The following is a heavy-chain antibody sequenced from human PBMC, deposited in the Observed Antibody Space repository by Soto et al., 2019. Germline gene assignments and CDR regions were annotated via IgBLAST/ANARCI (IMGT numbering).Heavy chain of an antibody. CDR3: AKGRSSTWYGWFDP. Sequence: GGSLRLSCAASGFTFSSYAMSWVRQAPGKGLEWVSAISGSGGSTYYADSVKGRFTISRDNSKNTLYVQMNSLRAEDTAVYYCAKGRSSTWYGWFDPWGQGTLVTVSS. J-gene: IGHJ5*02. V-gene: IGHV3-23*01. CDR1: GFTFSSYA. D-gene: IGHD6-13*01. CDR2: ISGSGGST.